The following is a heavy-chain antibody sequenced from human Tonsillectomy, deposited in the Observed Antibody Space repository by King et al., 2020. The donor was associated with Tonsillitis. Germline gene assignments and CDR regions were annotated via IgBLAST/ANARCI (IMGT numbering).Heavy chain of an antibody. CDR1: W. CDR2: VQPGDSEI. Sequence: WIGWVRQLPGKGLEWMAIVQPGDSEIGYNPAFQGQVTISADKSVTTVYLQWISLKASDTAMYYCLTYSKDGANWFDPWGQGTLVTVSS. CDR3: LTYSKDGANWFDP. D-gene: IGHD5-24*01. J-gene: IGHJ5*02. V-gene: IGHV5-51*01.